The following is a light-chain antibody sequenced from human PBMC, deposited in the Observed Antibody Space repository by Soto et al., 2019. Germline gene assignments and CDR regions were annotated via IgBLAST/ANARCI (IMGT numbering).Light chain of an antibody. Sequence: EIVLTQSPATLSLSPGERATLSCRASQSVSSYLAWYQQKPGQAPRLLIYDASNRATGIPARFSGSGSGTGFALTISSLGPEDFAVYYCQQRNNWPPMLTFGGGTKVEIK. J-gene: IGKJ4*01. CDR2: DAS. CDR3: QQRNNWPPMLT. V-gene: IGKV3-11*01. CDR1: QSVSSY.